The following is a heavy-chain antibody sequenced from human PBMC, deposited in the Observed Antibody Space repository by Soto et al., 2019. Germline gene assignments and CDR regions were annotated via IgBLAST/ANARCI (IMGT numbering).Heavy chain of an antibody. CDR1: GASVSTGAYY. Sequence: SETLSLTCTVSGASVSTGAYYWGWVRQRPGKGLEWVGYIYESGYTYYNTSLKSRLTISLDRSNNQFSLGLTSVTAADTAVYYCAKDYGGYVHYFDYWGQGTLVTVSS. CDR3: AKDYGGYVHYFDY. CDR2: IYESGYT. V-gene: IGHV4-31*03. J-gene: IGHJ4*02. D-gene: IGHD4-17*01.